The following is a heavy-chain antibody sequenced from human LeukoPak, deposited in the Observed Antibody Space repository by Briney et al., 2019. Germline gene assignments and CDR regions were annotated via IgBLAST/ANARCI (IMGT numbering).Heavy chain of an antibody. J-gene: IGHJ3*02. CDR2: FDPEDGET. Sequence: GASVKVSCKVSGYTLTELSMHWVRQAPGKGLEWMGGFDPEDGETIYAQKFQGRVTMAEDTSTDTAYKELSSLRSEDTAVYYCATAPYYDSSGPHAFDIWGQGTMVTVSS. CDR3: ATAPYYDSSGPHAFDI. CDR1: GYTLTELS. V-gene: IGHV1-24*01. D-gene: IGHD3-22*01.